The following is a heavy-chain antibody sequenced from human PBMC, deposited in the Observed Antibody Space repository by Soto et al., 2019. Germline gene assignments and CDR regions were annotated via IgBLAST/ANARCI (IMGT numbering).Heavy chain of an antibody. D-gene: IGHD3-10*01. CDR2: IRSKSDGGAT. CDR3: TSGGGSSGRSHSDS. J-gene: IGHJ5*01. Sequence: VQLVESGGGLVKPGGSLRLSCAASGFTLSNAWMTWVRQAPAKGLEWVGRIRSKSDGGATDYAAPVKGRFTISRDNSKNPLSLQLNGLTTEDTAVYYCTSGGGSSGRSHSDSWGQGTLVTVSS. V-gene: IGHV3-15*01. CDR1: GFTLSNAW.